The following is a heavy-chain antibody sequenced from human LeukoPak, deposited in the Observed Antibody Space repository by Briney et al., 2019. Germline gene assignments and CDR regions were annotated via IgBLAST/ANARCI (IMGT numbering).Heavy chain of an antibody. V-gene: IGHV3-66*02. CDR2: IYSGDNT. D-gene: IGHD6-19*01. CDR1: GFTVSSNN. J-gene: IGHJ4*02. Sequence: GGSLRLSCAASGFTVSSNNMNWVRQAPGKGLEWVSGIYSGDNTYYADSVKGRFTISRDNSENTLYLQMNGLTAEDTAVYYCAREDRYTSGSFDYWGQGTLVTVSS. CDR3: AREDRYTSGSFDY.